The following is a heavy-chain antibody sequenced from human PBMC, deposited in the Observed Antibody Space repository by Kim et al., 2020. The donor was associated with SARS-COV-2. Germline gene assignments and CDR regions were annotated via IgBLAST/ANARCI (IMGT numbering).Heavy chain of an antibody. Sequence: STSYADSVKGRFTISRDNAKNTLYLQMNSLRAEDTAVYYCVRDGYEGFDYWGQGTLVTVSS. V-gene: IGHV3-74*01. CDR3: VRDGYEGFDY. D-gene: IGHD5-12*01. J-gene: IGHJ4*02. CDR2: ST.